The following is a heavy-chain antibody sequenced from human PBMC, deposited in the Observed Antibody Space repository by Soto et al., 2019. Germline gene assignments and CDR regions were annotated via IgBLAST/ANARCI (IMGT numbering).Heavy chain of an antibody. Sequence: ASLKVSCKASGYTFTSYGISWVRQVPGQGLEWMGIINPTGGSTTYAQKFQGRVTFAGDTSASTAYMEVGSLTSEDTAVYYCARDDCSGGSCYPPTGAFDIWGQGTMVTVSS. D-gene: IGHD2-15*01. CDR1: GYTFTSYG. CDR3: ARDDCSGGSCYPPTGAFDI. CDR2: INPTGGST. V-gene: IGHV1-46*01. J-gene: IGHJ3*02.